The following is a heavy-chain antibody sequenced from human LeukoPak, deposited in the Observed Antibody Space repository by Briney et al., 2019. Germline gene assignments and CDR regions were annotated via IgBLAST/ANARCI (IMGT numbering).Heavy chain of an antibody. V-gene: IGHV3-23*01. CDR1: GFTFSSYA. CDR3: ARGGRDSDY. J-gene: IGHJ4*02. CDR2: IIASGYST. D-gene: IGHD2-21*02. Sequence: GGSLRLSCAASGFTFSSYAMSWVRQVPVKGLEWVSAIIASGYSTYYTDSVKGRFTISRDNSKDTVYLQMNSLRAEDTAVYYCARGGRDSDYWGQGTLVTVSS.